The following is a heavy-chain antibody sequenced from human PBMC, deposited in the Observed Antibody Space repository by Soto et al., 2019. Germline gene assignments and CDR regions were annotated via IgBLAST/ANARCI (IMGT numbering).Heavy chain of an antibody. V-gene: IGHV3-30*18. D-gene: IGHD3-10*01. Sequence: GGSLRLSCAASGFTFSSYGMHWVRQAPGKGLEWVAVISYDGSNKYYADSVKGRFTISRDNSKNTLYLQMNSLRAEDTAVYYCANIPDGSGSYYESDYWGQGTLVTVSS. CDR1: GFTFSSYG. CDR2: ISYDGSNK. J-gene: IGHJ4*02. CDR3: ANIPDGSGSYYESDY.